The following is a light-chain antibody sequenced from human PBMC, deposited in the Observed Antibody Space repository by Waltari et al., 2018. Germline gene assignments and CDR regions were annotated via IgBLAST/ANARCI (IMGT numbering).Light chain of an antibody. Sequence: ESVLTQSPGTLSLSPGERATLSCRSSQSVSSTYLAWYQQKPGQAPRLLFHGASSSATGLPDGFSGSGAGNDFTLTIRRLEPEDVAVYFCQQYGSSPYTFGQGTKLEIK. J-gene: IGKJ2*01. V-gene: IGKV3-20*01. CDR1: QSVSSTY. CDR2: GAS. CDR3: QQYGSSPYT.